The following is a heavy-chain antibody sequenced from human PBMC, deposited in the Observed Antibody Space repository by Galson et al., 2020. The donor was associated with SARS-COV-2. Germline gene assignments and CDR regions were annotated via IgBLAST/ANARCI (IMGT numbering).Heavy chain of an antibody. Sequence: GSVKVSCKASGYTFTSYAMHWVRQAPGQRLEWMGWINAGNGNTKYSQKFQGRVTITRDTSASTAYMELSSLRSEDTAVYYCARDPYSSGWFFDYWGQGTLVTVSS. D-gene: IGHD6-19*01. CDR1: GYTFTSYA. CDR3: ARDPYSSGWFFDY. V-gene: IGHV1-3*01. J-gene: IGHJ4*02. CDR2: INAGNGNT.